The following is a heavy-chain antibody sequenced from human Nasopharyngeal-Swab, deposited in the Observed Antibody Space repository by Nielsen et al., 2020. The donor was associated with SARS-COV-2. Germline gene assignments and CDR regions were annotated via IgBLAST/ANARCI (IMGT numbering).Heavy chain of an antibody. J-gene: IGHJ4*02. CDR3: AKDIGDFWSGYTYYFDY. Sequence: GESLKISCAASGFTFDDYAMHWVRQAPGKGLEWVSLISGDGGSTYYADSVKGRFTISRDNSKNSLYLQMNSLRTEDTALYYCAKDIGDFWSGYTYYFDYWGQGTLVTVSS. CDR2: ISGDGGST. D-gene: IGHD3-3*01. V-gene: IGHV3-43*02. CDR1: GFTFDDYA.